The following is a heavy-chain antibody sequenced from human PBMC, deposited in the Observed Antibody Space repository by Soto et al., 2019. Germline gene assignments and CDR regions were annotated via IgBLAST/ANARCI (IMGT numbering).Heavy chain of an antibody. CDR1: GIMSSGYG. CDR3: ATINRGRLES. D-gene: IGHD3-16*01. CDR2: INPTLDST. V-gene: IGHV1-69*09. Sequence: QEQVVQSGPAMKEPGSSVKVSCRASGIMSSGYGFSWVRQAPGQGLEWVGRINPTLDSTQYAQNLLGIVSMTIHKSTDNAALEATSLSFEDTARYECATINRGRLESWGRGTVVTVSS. J-gene: IGHJ4*02.